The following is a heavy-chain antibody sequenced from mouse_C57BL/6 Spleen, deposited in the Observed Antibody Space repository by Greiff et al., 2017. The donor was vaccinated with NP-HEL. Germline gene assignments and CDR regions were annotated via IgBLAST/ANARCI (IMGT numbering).Heavy chain of an antibody. V-gene: IGHV6-6*01. CDR2: IRNKANNHAT. CDR1: GFTFSDAW. CDR3: TNLLWYLPMGY. J-gene: IGHJ4*01. Sequence: VQLKESGGGLVQPGGSMKLSCAASGFTFSDAWMDWVRQSPEKGLEWVAEIRNKANNHATYYAESVKGRFTISRDDSKSSVYLQMNSLRAEDTGIYYCTNLLWYLPMGYWGQGTSVTVSS. D-gene: IGHD2-1*01.